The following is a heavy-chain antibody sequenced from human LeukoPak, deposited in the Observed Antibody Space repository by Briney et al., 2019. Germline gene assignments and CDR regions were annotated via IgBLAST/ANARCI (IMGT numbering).Heavy chain of an antibody. CDR1: GGTFSSYA. CDR3: ARGRTFGGLLRNY. V-gene: IGHV1-69*04. Sequence: GSSVKVSCKASGGTFSSYAISWVRQAPGQGLEWMGRIIPILGIANYAQKFQGRVTITADKSTSTAYMELSSLRSEDTAVYYCARGRTFGGLLRNYWGQGTLVTVSS. D-gene: IGHD3-10*01. J-gene: IGHJ4*02. CDR2: IIPILGIA.